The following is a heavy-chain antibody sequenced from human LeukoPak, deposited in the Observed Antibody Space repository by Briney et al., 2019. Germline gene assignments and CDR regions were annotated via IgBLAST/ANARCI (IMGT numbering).Heavy chain of an antibody. CDR2: IYYSGST. Sequence: PSETLSLTCTVSGGSISSSTYYWGWIRQPPGKGLEWIGSIYYSGSTYYNPSLKSRVTISVDTSKNQFSLKVHSVSAEATAMHYCARRYSYSSLPDYWGQGTLVTVSS. D-gene: IGHD6-19*01. J-gene: IGHJ4*02. CDR1: GGSISSSTYY. CDR3: ARRYSYSSLPDY. V-gene: IGHV4-39*01.